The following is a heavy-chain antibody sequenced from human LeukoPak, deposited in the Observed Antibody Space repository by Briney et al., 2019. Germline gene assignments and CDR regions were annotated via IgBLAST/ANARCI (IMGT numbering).Heavy chain of an antibody. CDR2: IWYDGSNK. D-gene: IGHD6-19*01. CDR1: GFTFSSYG. J-gene: IGHJ4*02. Sequence: PGRSLRLSCAASGFTFSSYGMHWVRQAPGKGLEWVAVIWYDGSNKYYADSVKGRFTISRDNSKNTLYLQMNSLRAEDTAVYYCARGYSSGWYFDYWGQGTLVTVSS. CDR3: ARGYSSGWYFDY. V-gene: IGHV3-33*01.